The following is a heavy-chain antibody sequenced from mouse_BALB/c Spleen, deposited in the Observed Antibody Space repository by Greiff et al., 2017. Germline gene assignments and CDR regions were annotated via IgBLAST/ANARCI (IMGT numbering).Heavy chain of an antibody. Sequence: EVKLVESGGGLVQPGGSLKLSCAASGFTFSSYTMSWVRQTPEKRLEWVAYISNGGGSTYYPDTVKGRFTISRDNAKNTLYLQMSSLKSEDTAMYYCARHLPYYAMDYWGQGTSVTVSS. CDR3: ARHLPYYAMDY. CDR2: ISNGGGST. J-gene: IGHJ4*01. V-gene: IGHV5-12-2*01. CDR1: GFTFSSYT.